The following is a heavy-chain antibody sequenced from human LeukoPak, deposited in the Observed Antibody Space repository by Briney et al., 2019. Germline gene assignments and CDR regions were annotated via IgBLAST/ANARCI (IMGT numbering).Heavy chain of an antibody. J-gene: IGHJ4*02. CDR3: ARETAAMAADY. D-gene: IGHD5-18*01. CDR1: GGSISSGGYY. Sequence: SETLSLTCTVSGGSISSGGYYWSWIRQHPGKGLEWIGYIYYSGSSYYNPSLKSRVTISVDTSKNQFSLKLSSVTAADTAVYYCARETAAMAADYWGQGTLVTVSS. CDR2: IYYSGSS. V-gene: IGHV4-31*03.